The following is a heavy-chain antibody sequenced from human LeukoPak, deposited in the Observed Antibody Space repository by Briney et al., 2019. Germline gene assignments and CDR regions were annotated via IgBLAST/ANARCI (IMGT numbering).Heavy chain of an antibody. CDR3: AKESDDSSGYSFDH. V-gene: IGHV3-23*01. J-gene: IGHJ4*02. Sequence: GGSLRLSCAASGFSFSSYAMIWVRQAPGKGLEWVSSTSGSGGSTYYADSVKGRFTISRDNTKNTLYLQMNSLRAEDTAVYYCAKESDDSSGYSFDHWGQGTLVTVSS. CDR2: TSGSGGST. D-gene: IGHD3-22*01. CDR1: GFSFSSYA.